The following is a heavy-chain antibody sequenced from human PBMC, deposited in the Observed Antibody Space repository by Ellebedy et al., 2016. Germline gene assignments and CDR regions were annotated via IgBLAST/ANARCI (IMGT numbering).Heavy chain of an antibody. J-gene: IGHJ4*02. V-gene: IGHV3-9*01. D-gene: IGHD3-10*01. CDR1: GFTFQDYA. CDR3: AKDRGGDFGGLFDS. Sequence: GGSLRLSXAASGFTFQDYAMHWVRQPPGEGLEWVAGISWNGATVAYADSVNGRFTISRHNAKNSLLLQMNFLRPDETALYYCAKDRGGDFGGLFDSWGQGTLVTVSS. CDR2: ISWNGATV.